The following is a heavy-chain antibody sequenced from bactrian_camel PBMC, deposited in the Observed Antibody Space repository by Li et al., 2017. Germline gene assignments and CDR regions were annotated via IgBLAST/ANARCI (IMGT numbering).Heavy chain of an antibody. V-gene: IGHV3S55*01. CDR1: RYTLY. D-gene: IGHD1*01. J-gene: IGHJ4*01. CDR3: ATSLYANARDKV. Sequence: HVQLVESGGGSVQAGGSLTLSCAASRYTLYIAWFRQAPGTEREVVADIYGETTTLYAASVKGRFTASRAYTPNTLYLQMNSLKPEDTGMCYCATSLYANARDKVWGQGTQVTVS. CDR2: IYGETTT.